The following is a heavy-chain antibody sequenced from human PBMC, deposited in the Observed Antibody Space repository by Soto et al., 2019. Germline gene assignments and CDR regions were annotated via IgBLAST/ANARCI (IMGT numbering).Heavy chain of an antibody. V-gene: IGHV3-66*01. CDR1: GFTISSNY. D-gene: IGHD2-15*01. Sequence: PGESLTLSCGACGFTISSNYMSWVRQAPGKGLEWVSVIYSGGSTYYADSVKGRFTISRDNSENTLYLQMNSLRAEDTAVYYCARTCSGGTCSFDYWGQGTLVTVSS. J-gene: IGHJ4*02. CDR3: ARTCSGGTCSFDY. CDR2: IYSGGST.